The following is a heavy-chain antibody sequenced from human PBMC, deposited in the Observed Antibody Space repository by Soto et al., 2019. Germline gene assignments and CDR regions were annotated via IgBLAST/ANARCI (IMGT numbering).Heavy chain of an antibody. V-gene: IGHV3-23*01. CDR3: AKRPAYSGSYRAPDY. J-gene: IGHJ4*02. Sequence: EVQLLESGGGLVQPGGSLRLSCAASGFTFSSYAMSWVRQAPGKGLEWVSAISGSGGSTYYADAVKGRFTISRDNSKNTLYLQMNSLRAEETAVYYCAKRPAYSGSYRAPDYWGQGTLVTVSS. CDR2: ISGSGGST. D-gene: IGHD1-26*01. CDR1: GFTFSSYA.